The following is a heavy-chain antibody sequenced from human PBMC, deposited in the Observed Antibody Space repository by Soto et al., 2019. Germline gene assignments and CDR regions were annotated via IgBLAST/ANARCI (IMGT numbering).Heavy chain of an antibody. V-gene: IGHV4-59*01. CDR1: GGSISSYY. J-gene: IGHJ4*02. Sequence: QVQLQESGPGLVKPSETLSLTCTVSGGSISSYYWSWIRQPPGKGLEWIGYIYYSGSTNYNPSLSGRVTISVETSNNQFSLKLSSVTAAEAAVYYCARGGGQYYYGSGSYYNAKYYFDYWGQGTLVTVSS. CDR3: ARGGGQYYYGSGSYYNAKYYFDY. CDR2: IYYSGST. D-gene: IGHD3-10*01.